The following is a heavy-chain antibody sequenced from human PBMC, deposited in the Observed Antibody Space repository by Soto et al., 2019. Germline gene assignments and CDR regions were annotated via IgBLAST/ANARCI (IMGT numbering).Heavy chain of an antibody. Sequence: PAETLSLTCSIYSGSFSGYYRSWIRQPPGKGLEWIGGISQSGNTNYSPAPKRGVSISINTTKKQISLNLASGSAAETAGDYCGRAPKVSGSSQTRPDFWGQGTLVTVSS. CDR2: ISQSGNT. V-gene: IGHV4-34*01. CDR1: SGSFSGYY. D-gene: IGHD6-6*01. J-gene: IGHJ4*02. CDR3: GRAPKVSGSSQTRPDF.